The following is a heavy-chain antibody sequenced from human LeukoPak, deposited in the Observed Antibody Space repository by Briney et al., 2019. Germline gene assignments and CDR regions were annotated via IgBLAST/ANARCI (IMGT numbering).Heavy chain of an antibody. J-gene: IGHJ6*03. CDR3: ARDRWGAAAGTLVYYYYYMDV. V-gene: IGHV4-4*07. CDR1: GGSISSYY. Sequence: SETLSLTCTVSGGSISSYYWSWIRQPAGKGLEWIGRIYTSGSTNYNPSLKSRVTMSVDTSKNQSSLKLSSVTAADTAVYYCARDRWGAAAGTLVYYYYYMDVWGKGTTVTVSS. D-gene: IGHD6-13*01. CDR2: IYTSGST.